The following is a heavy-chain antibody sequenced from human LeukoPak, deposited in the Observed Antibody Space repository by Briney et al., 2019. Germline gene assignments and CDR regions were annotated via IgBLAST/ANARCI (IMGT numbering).Heavy chain of an antibody. CDR3: ARVYFIFDIFIGYYRDYYFDY. V-gene: IGHV1-18*01. CDR2: ISAYNGNT. J-gene: IGHJ4*02. Sequence: GASVKVSCKASGYTLTSYGISWVRQAPGQGLEWMGWISAYNGNTNYAQKLQGRVTMTTDTSTSTANMELRSLRYDGTALKFRARVYFIFDIFIGYYRDYYFDYWGQGTLVTVSS. CDR1: GYTLTSYG. D-gene: IGHD3-9*01.